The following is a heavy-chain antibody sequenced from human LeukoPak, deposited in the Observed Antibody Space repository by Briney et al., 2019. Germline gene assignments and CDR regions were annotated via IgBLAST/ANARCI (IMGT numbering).Heavy chain of an antibody. CDR3: ARGSSSLSYYYYYMDV. CDR2: IKQDGSEK. Sequence: GGSLRLSCAASGFTFSSYWMSWVRQAPGKGLEWVANIKQDGSEKYYVDSVKGRFTISRDNAKNSLYLQMNSLRAEDTAVYYCARGSSSLSYYYYYMDVWGKGTTVTVSS. D-gene: IGHD6-6*01. J-gene: IGHJ6*03. CDR1: GFTFSSYW. V-gene: IGHV3-7*01.